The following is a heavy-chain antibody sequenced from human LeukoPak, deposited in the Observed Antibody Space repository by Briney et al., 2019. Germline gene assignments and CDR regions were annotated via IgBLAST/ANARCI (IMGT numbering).Heavy chain of an antibody. CDR2: IYTSGST. J-gene: IGHJ4*02. CDR3: ARELPLPTSYYYDSSGSFDY. Sequence: SETLSLTCTVSGGSISSCYWSWIRQPAGKGLEWIGRIYTSGSTNYNPSLKSRVTISVDPSKNQFSLRLSSVTAADTAVYYCARELPLPTSYYYDSSGSFDYWGQGILVTVSS. V-gene: IGHV4-4*07. CDR1: GGSISSCY. D-gene: IGHD3-22*01.